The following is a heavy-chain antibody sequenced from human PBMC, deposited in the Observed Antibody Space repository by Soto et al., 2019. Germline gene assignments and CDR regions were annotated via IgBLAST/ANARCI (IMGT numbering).Heavy chain of an antibody. D-gene: IGHD2-15*01. Sequence: SVKGSYKDAGYCFTSYAMHWVRQAPGQRLEWMGWINAGNGNTKYSQKFQGRVTITRDTSASTAYIELSSLRSEDTAVYYCARGGYCSGGSCYSVGYYGMDVWGQGTTVTVS. J-gene: IGHJ6*02. CDR3: ARGGYCSGGSCYSVGYYGMDV. V-gene: IGHV1-3*01. CDR2: INAGNGNT. CDR1: GYCFTSYA.